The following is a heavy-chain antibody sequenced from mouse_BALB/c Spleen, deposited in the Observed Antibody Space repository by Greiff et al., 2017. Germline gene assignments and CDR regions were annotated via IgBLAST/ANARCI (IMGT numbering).Heavy chain of an antibody. Sequence: EVKLVESGPGLVKPSQSLSLTCTVTGYSITSDYAWNWIRQFPGNKLEWMGYISYSGSTSYNPSLKSRISITRDTSKNQFFLQLNSVTTEDTATYYCGWAYDGYIYYAMDYWGQGTSVTVSS. CDR2: ISYSGST. CDR1: GYSITSDYA. V-gene: IGHV3-2*02. CDR3: GWAYDGYIYYAMDY. J-gene: IGHJ4*01. D-gene: IGHD2-3*01.